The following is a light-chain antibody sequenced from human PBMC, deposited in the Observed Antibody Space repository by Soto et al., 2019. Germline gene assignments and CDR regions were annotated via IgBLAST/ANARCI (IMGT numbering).Light chain of an antibody. Sequence: DIQLTQSPSFLSASVGDRVTITCRASQGINSHLAWYQQMPGKVPNLLIYDASTLQSGVPSRFSGSGSGTKFTLKISRLQPEDFSAYYCQQLNSHPFSFGGGTKVEIK. V-gene: IGKV1-9*01. CDR2: DAS. J-gene: IGKJ4*01. CDR3: QQLNSHPFS. CDR1: QGINSH.